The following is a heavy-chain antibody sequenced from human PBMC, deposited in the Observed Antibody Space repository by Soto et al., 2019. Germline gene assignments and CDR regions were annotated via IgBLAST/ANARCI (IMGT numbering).Heavy chain of an antibody. D-gene: IGHD3-22*01. V-gene: IGHV3-33*01. CDR3: ARADTYYYDSSGFPTLYYSYGMDV. J-gene: IGHJ6*02. CDR2: IWYDGSNK. Sequence: PGGSLRLSCAASGFTFSSYGMHWVRQAPGKGLGWVAVIWYDGSNKYYADSVKGRFTISRDNSKNTLYLQMNSLRAEDTAVYYCARADTYYYDSSGFPTLYYSYGMDVWGQGTTVTVSS. CDR1: GFTFSSYG.